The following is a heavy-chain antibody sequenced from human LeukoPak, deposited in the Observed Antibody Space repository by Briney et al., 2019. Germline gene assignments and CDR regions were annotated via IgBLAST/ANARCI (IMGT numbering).Heavy chain of an antibody. CDR1: GFTVSSDY. CDR3: ARDSHKLHSSAYFYFFDY. V-gene: IGHV3-66*02. CDR2: IYGGGDT. D-gene: IGHD3-22*01. J-gene: IGHJ4*02. Sequence: GGSLRLSCAASGFTVSSDYMGWVRQAPGKGLEYVSIIYGGGDTFYADSVKGRFTISRDNSKNTLYLRMNSLRAEDTAVYYCARDSHKLHSSAYFYFFDYWGQGTLVSVSS.